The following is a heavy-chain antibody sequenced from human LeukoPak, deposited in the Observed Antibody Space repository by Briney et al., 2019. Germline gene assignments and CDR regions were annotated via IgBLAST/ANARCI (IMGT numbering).Heavy chain of an antibody. J-gene: IGHJ5*02. CDR3: ARGGITIFGVAPPEYKNNWFDP. V-gene: IGHV1-8*03. D-gene: IGHD3-3*01. CDR1: GYTFTSYD. CDR2: MNPNSGST. Sequence: VASVKVSCKASGYTFTSYDINWVRQATGQGLEWMGWMNPNSGSTGYAQKFQGRVTITRNTSISTAYMELSSLRSEDTAVYYCARGGITIFGVAPPEYKNNWFDPWGQGTLVTVSS.